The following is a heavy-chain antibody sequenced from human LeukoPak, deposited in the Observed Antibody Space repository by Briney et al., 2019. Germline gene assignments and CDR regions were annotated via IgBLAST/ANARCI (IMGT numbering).Heavy chain of an antibody. CDR3: AGVREYDYVWGSYPDAFDI. J-gene: IGHJ3*02. CDR2: IYHSGST. CDR1: GGSISSGGYS. D-gene: IGHD3-16*02. Sequence: PSETLSLTCAVSGGSISSGGYSWSWIRQPPGKGLEWIGYIYHSGSTYYNPSLKSRVTISVDRSKNQFSLKLSSVTAADTAVYYCAGVREYDYVWGSYPDAFDIWGQGTMVTVSS. V-gene: IGHV4-30-2*01.